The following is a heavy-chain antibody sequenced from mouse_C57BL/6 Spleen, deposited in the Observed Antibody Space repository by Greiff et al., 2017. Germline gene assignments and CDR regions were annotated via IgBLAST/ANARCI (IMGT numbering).Heavy chain of an antibody. Sequence: EVQLQQSGPVLVKPGASVKMSCKASGYTFTDYYMNWVKQSHGKSLEWIGVINPYNGGTSYNQKFKGKATLTVDKSYSTAYMELNSLTSEDSAVYYCARGGTVVAPLLDYWGQGTTLTVSS. CDR2: INPYNGGT. J-gene: IGHJ2*01. CDR3: ARGGTVVAPLLDY. V-gene: IGHV1-19*01. D-gene: IGHD1-1*01. CDR1: GYTFTDYY.